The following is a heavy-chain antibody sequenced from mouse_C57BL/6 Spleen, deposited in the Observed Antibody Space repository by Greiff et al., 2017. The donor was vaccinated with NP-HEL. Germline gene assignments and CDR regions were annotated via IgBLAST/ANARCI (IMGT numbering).Heavy chain of an antibody. Sequence: QVQLQQPGAELVKPGASVKMSCKASGYTFTSYWITWVKQRPGQGLEWIGDIYPGSGSTNYNEKFKSKATLTVDTSSSTAYMQLSSLTSEDSAVYYCARYYDYLAWFAYWGQGTLVTVSA. J-gene: IGHJ3*01. CDR3: ARYYDYLAWFAY. D-gene: IGHD2-4*01. V-gene: IGHV1-55*01. CDR1: GYTFTSYW. CDR2: IYPGSGST.